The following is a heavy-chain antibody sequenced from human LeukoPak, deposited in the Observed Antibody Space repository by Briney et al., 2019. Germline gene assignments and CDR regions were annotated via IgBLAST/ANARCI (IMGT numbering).Heavy chain of an antibody. CDR1: GFTFSSYA. J-gene: IGHJ4*02. CDR2: ISYDGSNK. D-gene: IGHD1-1*01. Sequence: GGSLRLSCAASGFTFSSYAMHWVRQAPGKGLEWVAVISYDGSNKYYADSMKGRFTISRDNSKNTLYLQMNSLRAEDTAVYYCARELRTGAGLDYWGQGTLVTVSS. V-gene: IGHV3-30*04. CDR3: ARELRTGAGLDY.